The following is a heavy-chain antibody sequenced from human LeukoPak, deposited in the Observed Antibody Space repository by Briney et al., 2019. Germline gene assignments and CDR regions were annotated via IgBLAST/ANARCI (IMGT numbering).Heavy chain of an antibody. J-gene: IGHJ6*04. Sequence: SGPALLQPTRTLTLTFTVSVFSTGTSGGSVGWIRQPPVKALGWLPLNDWYDDKRYSPSLKTSITITKDTSKNQVVITKTSMDPADTATYYWARARRFVGQTLNGYYYHAVDVWGKGTSVTVSS. CDR1: VFSTGTSGGS. CDR3: ARARRFVGQTLNGYYYHAVDV. D-gene: IGHD1-26*01. CDR2: NDWYDDK. V-gene: IGHV2-5*01.